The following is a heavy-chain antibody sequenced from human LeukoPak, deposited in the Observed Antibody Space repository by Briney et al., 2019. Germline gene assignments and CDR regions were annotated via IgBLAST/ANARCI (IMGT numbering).Heavy chain of an antibody. V-gene: IGHV4-59*01. J-gene: IGHJ3*02. D-gene: IGHD2-2*02. CDR2: IYYSGST. CDR1: AGSISSYY. Sequence: PSETLSLTCTVSAGSISSYYWSWIRQPPGKGLEWIGYIYYSGSTNYNPSLKSRVTISVDTSKNQFSLKLSSVTAADTAVYYCARVKGYCSSNSCYSAFDIWGQGTMVTVSS. CDR3: ARVKGYCSSNSCYSAFDI.